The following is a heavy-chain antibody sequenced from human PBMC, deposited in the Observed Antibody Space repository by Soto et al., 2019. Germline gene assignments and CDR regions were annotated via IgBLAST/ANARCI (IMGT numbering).Heavy chain of an antibody. CDR2: IYYSGST. V-gene: IGHV4-39*01. CDR1: GGSISSSSYY. CDR3: ASIAARASAY. J-gene: IGHJ4*02. Sequence: SETLSLTCTVSGGSISSSSYYWGWIRQPPGKGLEWIGSIYYSGSTYYNPSLKSRVTISVDTSKNQFSLKLSSVTAADTAVYYCASIAARASAYWGQGTLVTVS. D-gene: IGHD6-6*01.